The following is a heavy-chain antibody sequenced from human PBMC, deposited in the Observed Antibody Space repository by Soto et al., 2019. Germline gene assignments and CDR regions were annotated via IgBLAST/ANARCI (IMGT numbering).Heavy chain of an antibody. Sequence: TLSLPCPVSGGSISGYYWSWVRQPAGKGLEWVGRIYSDGTTNYSPSLKSRVTMSLDTSKDQFSLHLNSVTAADTAVYYCSRVGCSNSKCYTRGMDVWGQGTTVTVSS. V-gene: IGHV4-4*07. CDR3: SRVGCSNSKCYTRGMDV. J-gene: IGHJ6*02. CDR1: GGSISGYY. CDR2: IYSDGTT. D-gene: IGHD2-2*01.